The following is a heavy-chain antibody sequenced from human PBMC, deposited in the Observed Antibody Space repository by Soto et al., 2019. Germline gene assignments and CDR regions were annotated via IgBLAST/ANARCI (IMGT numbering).Heavy chain of an antibody. CDR1: GGSISSGGYS. D-gene: IGHD3-22*01. Sequence: QLQLQESGSGLVKPSQTLSLTCAVSGGSISSGGYSWSWIRQPPGKGLEWIGYIYHSGSTYYNPPLKRRXXTXVXXSKNQFSLKLSSVTAADTAVYYCARRDSRGLHFDYWGQGTLVTVSS. CDR2: IYHSGST. V-gene: IGHV4-30-2*01. CDR3: ARRDSRGLHFDY. J-gene: IGHJ4*02.